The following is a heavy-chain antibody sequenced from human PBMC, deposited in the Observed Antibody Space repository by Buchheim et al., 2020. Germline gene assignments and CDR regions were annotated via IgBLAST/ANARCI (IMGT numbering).Heavy chain of an antibody. CDR2: IYYSVST. Sequence: QVQLQESGLGLVKPSETLSLTCTVSGGSISSHYWSWIRQPPGKGLEWIGYIYYSVSTHYNPSLKRRVTISVDTSKHQVSPKLSSVTAADTAVYYCAREREDYDYVWGSYRIFDYWGQGT. J-gene: IGHJ4*02. CDR3: AREREDYDYVWGSYRIFDY. V-gene: IGHV4-59*11. D-gene: IGHD3-16*02. CDR1: GGSISSHY.